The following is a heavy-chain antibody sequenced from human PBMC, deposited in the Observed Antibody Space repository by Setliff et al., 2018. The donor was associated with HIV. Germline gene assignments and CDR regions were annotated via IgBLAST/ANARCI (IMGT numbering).Heavy chain of an antibody. J-gene: IGHJ5*02. D-gene: IGHD3-22*01. Sequence: SETLSLTCTVSGGSIRSSTYYWGWIRQSPGKGLEWIGSLHYSGNTYYNSSLKSRVTISLDTSKDQFSLKLNSVTAADTAVYYCARDMTYYFDSSGSFGWFDPWGQGTLVTVSS. CDR1: GGSIRSSTYY. CDR3: ARDMTYYFDSSGSFGWFDP. CDR2: LHYSGNT. V-gene: IGHV4-39*07.